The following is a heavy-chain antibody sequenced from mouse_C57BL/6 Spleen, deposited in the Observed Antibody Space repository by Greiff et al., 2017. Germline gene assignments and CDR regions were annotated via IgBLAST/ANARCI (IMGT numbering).Heavy chain of an antibody. CDR3: ARDGLGDCDDGWFAY. Sequence: QVQLQQPGAELVRPGSSVKLSCKASGYTFTSYWMDWVKQRPGQGLEWIGNIYPSDSETHYNQKFKDKATLTVDKSSSTAYMQLSSLTSEDSAVYYCARDGLGDCDDGWFAYWGQGTLVTVSA. J-gene: IGHJ3*01. CDR1: GYTFTSYW. V-gene: IGHV1-61*01. CDR2: IYPSDSET. D-gene: IGHD2-4*01.